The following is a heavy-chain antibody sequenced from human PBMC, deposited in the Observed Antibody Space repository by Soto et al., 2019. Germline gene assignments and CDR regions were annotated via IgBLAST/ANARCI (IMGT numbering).Heavy chain of an antibody. CDR3: ARDDFWRDYYYYAMDV. CDR2: ISYDGSNK. J-gene: IGHJ6*02. V-gene: IGHV3-30-3*01. Sequence: PGGSLRLSCAASGFTFSSYAMHWVRQAPGKGLEWVAVISYDGSNKYYADSVKGRFTISRDNSKNTLYLQMNSLRAEDTAVYYCARDDFWRDYYYYAMDVWGQVTTVTVSS. CDR1: GFTFSSYA. D-gene: IGHD3-3*01.